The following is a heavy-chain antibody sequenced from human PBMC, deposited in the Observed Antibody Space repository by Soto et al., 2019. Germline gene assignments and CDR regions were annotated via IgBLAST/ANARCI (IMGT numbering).Heavy chain of an antibody. V-gene: IGHV4-59*01. CDR2: IYYSGST. Sequence: SETLSVTCTVSGDGISSYYWSGILQPPGQRLEWIGYIYYSGSTNYNPSLKSLVTISVDTSKNQLSLKMSSVTAADTPVYYCARGRYTGVWGSYRPFDYWGQGTLVTVPS. CDR1: GDGISSYY. J-gene: IGHJ4*02. CDR3: ARGRYTGVWGSYRPFDY. D-gene: IGHD3-16*02.